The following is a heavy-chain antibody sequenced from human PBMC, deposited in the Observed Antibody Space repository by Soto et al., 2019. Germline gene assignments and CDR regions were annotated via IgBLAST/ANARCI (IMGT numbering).Heavy chain of an antibody. J-gene: IGHJ6*02. CDR3: TRRRFGVLGVTNMDV. Sequence: QLRLQESGPGLVKPSETLSLTCTVSGGSIGGSNYFWGWIRQSPGSGLEWLGTIYSSGTTYYSPYLKSRITMSLDTSKNQFSLNLGSVTAADTAVYYCTRRRFGVLGVTNMDVWGPGTTGTVS. CDR1: GGSIGGSNYF. V-gene: IGHV4-39*01. CDR2: IYSSGTT. D-gene: IGHD3-10*01.